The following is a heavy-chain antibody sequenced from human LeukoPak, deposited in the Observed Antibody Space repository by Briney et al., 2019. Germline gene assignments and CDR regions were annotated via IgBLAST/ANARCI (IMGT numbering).Heavy chain of an antibody. Sequence: ASVKVSCKASGYTFTGYYMHWVRQAPGQGLEWMGWINPNSGGTNYAQKFQGRVTMTRDTSISTAYMELSGLRSDDTAVYYCARDNVASSTAPGYYYYMDVWGKGTTVTISS. CDR3: ARDNVASSTAPGYYYYMDV. CDR1: GYTFTGYY. CDR2: INPNSGGT. J-gene: IGHJ6*03. V-gene: IGHV1-2*02. D-gene: IGHD6-13*01.